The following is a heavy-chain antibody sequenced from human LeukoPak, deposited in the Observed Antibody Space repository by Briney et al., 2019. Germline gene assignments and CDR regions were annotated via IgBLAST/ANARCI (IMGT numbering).Heavy chain of an antibody. CDR3: AKESPRFDY. V-gene: IGHV3-23*01. CDR2: ISGIGGST. CDR1: GFTFSSYA. Sequence: GGSLRLSCAASGFTFSSYAMSWVRQVPGKGLEWVSVISGIGGSTHYTDSVKGRFTISRDNSKNTLYLQMNSLRAEDTAVYYCAKESPRFDYWGQGTLVTVSS. J-gene: IGHJ4*02.